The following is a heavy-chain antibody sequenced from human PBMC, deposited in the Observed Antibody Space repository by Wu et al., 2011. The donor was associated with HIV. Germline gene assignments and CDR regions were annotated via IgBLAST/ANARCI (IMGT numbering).Heavy chain of an antibody. D-gene: IGHD3-22*01. CDR3: ARGHVGIXVTGRTRLWYFDL. J-gene: IGHJ2*01. CDR2: INPNSGGT. Sequence: QVQLVQSGAEVKKPGASVKVSCKASGYTFTSYGISWVRQAPGQGLEWMGWINPNSGGTEYAQNFQDRVTMTRDTSINTAYMELSRLRSDDTAVYYCARGHVGIXVTGRTRLWYFDLWAEAPWSLSPQ. V-gene: IGHV1-2*02. CDR1: GYTFTSYG.